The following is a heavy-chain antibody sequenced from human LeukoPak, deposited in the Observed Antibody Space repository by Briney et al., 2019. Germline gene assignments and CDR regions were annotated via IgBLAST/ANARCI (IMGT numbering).Heavy chain of an antibody. J-gene: IGHJ3*02. V-gene: IGHV3-20*04. Sequence: GGSLRLSCAVSGFTFDDYGMSWVRQAPGKGLEWVSGINWNGGSIGYADSVKGRFTISRDNAENSLYLQMNSLRVEDTAVYYCASFGAFGTDAFDIWGQGTMVTVSS. CDR3: ASFGAFGTDAFDI. CDR2: INWNGGSI. D-gene: IGHD1-14*01. CDR1: GFTFDDYG.